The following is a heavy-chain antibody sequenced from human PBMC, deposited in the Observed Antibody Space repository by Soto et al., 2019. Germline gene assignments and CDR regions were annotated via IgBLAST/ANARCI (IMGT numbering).Heavy chain of an antibody. CDR3: AHTTSEFGY. CDR1: WFSLITSGVG. CDR2: IYWDDDK. J-gene: IGHJ4*02. Sequence: XGPTLLNPTQPLTLTCTFAWFSLITSGVGVGWIRQPPGKALEWLALIYWDDDKRYSPSLKSRLTITKDTSKNQVVLTMTNMDPVDTAKYYCAHTTSEFGYWGQGTLVTVSS. V-gene: IGHV2-5*02.